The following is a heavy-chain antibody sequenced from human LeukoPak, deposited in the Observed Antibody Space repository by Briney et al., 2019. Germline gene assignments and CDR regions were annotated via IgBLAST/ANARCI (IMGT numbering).Heavy chain of an antibody. CDR3: AKVPRLYGSGYYFDS. CDR1: GFTFSSYA. CDR2: ISAGGGST. Sequence: PGGSLRLSCAASGFTFSSYAMSWVRQAPGKGLEWVSDISAGGGSTYYADSVKGRFTISRDNSKNTLYLQMDSLRVEDTAVYYCAKVPRLYGSGYYFDSWGQGTLVTVSS. J-gene: IGHJ4*02. D-gene: IGHD3-10*01. V-gene: IGHV3-23*01.